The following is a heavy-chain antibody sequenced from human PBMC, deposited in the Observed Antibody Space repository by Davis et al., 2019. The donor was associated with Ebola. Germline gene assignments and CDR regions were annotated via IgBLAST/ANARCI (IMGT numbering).Heavy chain of an antibody. CDR1: GFTFSSYS. CDR2: ISSSSSYI. V-gene: IGHV3-21*01. J-gene: IGHJ5*02. CDR3: ARGQVPLPQSPIGLNWFDP. Sequence: GGSLRLSCAASGFTFSSYSMNWVRPAPGKGLEWVSSISSSSSYIYYADSVKGRFTISRDNAKNSLYLQMNSLRAEDTAVYYCARGQVPLPQSPIGLNWFDPWGQGTLVTVSS. D-gene: IGHD2-21*02.